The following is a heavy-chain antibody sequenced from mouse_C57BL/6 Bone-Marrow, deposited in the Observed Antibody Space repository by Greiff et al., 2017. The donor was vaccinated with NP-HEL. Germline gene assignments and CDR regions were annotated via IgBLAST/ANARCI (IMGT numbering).Heavy chain of an antibody. CDR2: ISYDGSN. Sequence: EVQLVESGPGLVKPSQSLSLTCSVTGYSITSGYYWNWIRQFPGNKLEWMGYISYDGSNNYNPSLKNRISITRDTSKNQFFLKLNSVTTEDTATYYCARDGAITTVDYWGQGTTLTVSS. J-gene: IGHJ2*01. CDR3: ARDGAITTVDY. CDR1: GYSITSGYY. D-gene: IGHD1-1*01. V-gene: IGHV3-6*01.